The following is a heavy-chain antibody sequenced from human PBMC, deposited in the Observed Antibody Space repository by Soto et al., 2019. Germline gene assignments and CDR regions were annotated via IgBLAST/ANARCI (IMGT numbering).Heavy chain of an antibody. CDR1: GFTFNTYA. V-gene: IGHV3-30-3*01. CDR3: ARDRGNAWHYGLDY. Sequence: QVQLVESGGGVVQPGKSMRLSCAASGFTFNTYAMHWVRQAPGKGLEWVAVISYGGTNQHYADSVTGRFTISRDNSKNTLYLQMNSLRPEDTAVYYCARDRGNAWHYGLDYWGQGTLVTVSS. J-gene: IGHJ4*02. CDR2: ISYGGTNQ. D-gene: IGHD4-17*01.